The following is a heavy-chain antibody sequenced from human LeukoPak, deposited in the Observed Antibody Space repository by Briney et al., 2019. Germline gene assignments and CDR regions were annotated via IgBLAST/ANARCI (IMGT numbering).Heavy chain of an antibody. J-gene: IGHJ4*02. CDR3: ATPPTVTRNY. V-gene: IGHV3-23*01. D-gene: IGHD4-17*01. CDR2: ISGSGGRT. CDR1: GFTFSSYA. Sequence: GGSLRLSCAASGFTFSSYAMSWVRQAPGKGLEWVSSISGSGGRTHYTDSVKGRFTISRDNSKNTLYLQMNSLRAEDTAVYYCATPPTVTRNYWGQGTLVTVS.